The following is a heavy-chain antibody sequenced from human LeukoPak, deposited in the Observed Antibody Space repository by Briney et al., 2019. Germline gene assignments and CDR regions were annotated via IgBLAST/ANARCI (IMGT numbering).Heavy chain of an antibody. CDR1: GGSFSGYY. CDR3: ARLLVHYGLGSPPGAFDI. D-gene: IGHD3-10*01. CDR2: INHSGST. J-gene: IGHJ3*02. V-gene: IGHV4-34*01. Sequence: SETLSLTCAVYGGSFSGYYWSWIRQPPGKGLEWIGEINHSGSTNYNPSLKSRVTISVDTSKNQFSLKLSSVTAADTAVYYCARLLVHYGLGSPPGAFDIWGQGTMVTVSS.